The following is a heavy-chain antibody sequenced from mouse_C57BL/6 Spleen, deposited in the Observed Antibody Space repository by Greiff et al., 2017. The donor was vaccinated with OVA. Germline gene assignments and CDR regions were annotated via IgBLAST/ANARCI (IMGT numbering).Heavy chain of an antibody. D-gene: IGHD2-4*01. J-gene: IGHJ3*01. V-gene: IGHV3-6*01. CDR2: ISYDGSN. Sequence: EVQLQESGPGLVKPSPSLSLTCSVTGYSITSGYYWNWIRQFPGNKLECMGYISYDGSNNYNPSLKNRISITRDTSKNQFFLKLNSVTTEDTATDYCARSYEYDQAWFAYWGQGTLVTVSA. CDR3: ARSYEYDQAWFAY. CDR1: GYSITSGYY.